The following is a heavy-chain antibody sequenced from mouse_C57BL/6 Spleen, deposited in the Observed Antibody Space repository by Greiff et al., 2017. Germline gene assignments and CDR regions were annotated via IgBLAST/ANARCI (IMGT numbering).Heavy chain of an antibody. D-gene: IGHD2-12*01. CDR2: IYPGDGDT. CDR3: ARALTTWYFDV. CDR1: GYAFSSYW. J-gene: IGHJ1*03. Sequence: LVESGAELVKPGASVKISCKASGYAFSSYWMNWVKQRPGKGLEWIGQIYPGDGDTNYNGKFKGKATLTADKSSSTAYMQLSSLTSEDSAVYFCARALTTWYFDVWGTGTTVTVSS. V-gene: IGHV1-80*01.